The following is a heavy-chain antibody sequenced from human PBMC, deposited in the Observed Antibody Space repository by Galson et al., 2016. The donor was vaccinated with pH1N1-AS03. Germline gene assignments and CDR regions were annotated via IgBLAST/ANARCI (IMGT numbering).Heavy chain of an antibody. J-gene: IGHJ4*02. D-gene: IGHD3-22*01. Sequence: SLRLSCAASGFTFSDYYMSWIRQAPGQGLEWISFISITLPYTNYADSVTGRFTISRDNAKNSLLLQMNSLRAEDTAVYYCARSGDYYDSSGYYWGQQYYFDYWGRGHLVTVSS. CDR2: ISITLPYT. CDR3: ARSGDYYDSSGYYWGQQYYFDY. CDR1: GFTFSDYY. V-gene: IGHV3-11*06.